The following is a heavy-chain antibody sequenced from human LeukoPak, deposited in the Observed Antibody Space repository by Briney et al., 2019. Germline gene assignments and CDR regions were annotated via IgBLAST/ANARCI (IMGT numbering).Heavy chain of an antibody. D-gene: IGHD6-19*01. CDR2: INHSGST. J-gene: IGHJ5*02. CDR1: GGTFSGYY. V-gene: IGHV4-34*01. CDR3: ARGGYSSGWYANWFDP. Sequence: PSETLPLTCAGCGGTFSGYYWSGIRQPPGRGREWMGEINHSGSTNYNPSLKSRVTRSVDTSKNQFSLKLSSVTAADTAVYYCARGGYSSGWYANWFDPWGQGTLVTVSS.